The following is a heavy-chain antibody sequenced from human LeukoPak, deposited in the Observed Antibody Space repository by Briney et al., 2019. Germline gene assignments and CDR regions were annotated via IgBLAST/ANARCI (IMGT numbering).Heavy chain of an antibody. Sequence: PSETLSLTCTVSGGSISSYYWSWIRQPPXXGXEWIGYIYYSGSTNYNPSLKSRVTISVDTSKNQFSLKLSSVTAADTAVYYCARSSITMIVSIWGQGTLVTVSS. CDR1: GGSISSYY. J-gene: IGHJ4*02. V-gene: IGHV4-59*08. CDR2: IYYSGST. D-gene: IGHD3-22*01. CDR3: ARSSITMIVSI.